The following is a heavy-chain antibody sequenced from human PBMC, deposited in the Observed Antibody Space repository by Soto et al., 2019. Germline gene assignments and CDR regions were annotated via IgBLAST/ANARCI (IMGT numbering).Heavy chain of an antibody. V-gene: IGHV3-23*01. Sequence: EVQLLEAGGGLVQPGGSLRLSCAASGFTLSNYGMTWVRQAPGKGLEWVSGISGSDGNTYYADSVKGRFTISRDSSKNTLYLQMNTLRAEDTAVYYCAKGKYYDWGQGTLVTVSS. CDR1: GFTLSNYG. CDR3: AKGKYYD. CDR2: ISGSDGNT. D-gene: IGHD3-16*01. J-gene: IGHJ4*02.